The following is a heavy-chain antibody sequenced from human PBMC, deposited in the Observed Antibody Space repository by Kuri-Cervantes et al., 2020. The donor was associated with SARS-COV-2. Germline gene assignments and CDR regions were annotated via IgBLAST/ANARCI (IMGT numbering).Heavy chain of an antibody. CDR1: GGSISSSSYY. D-gene: IGHD1-1*01. CDR2: IYYSGST. J-gene: IGHJ4*02. Sequence: SETLSLTCTVSGGSISSSSYYWGWIRQPPGKGLEWIGSIYYSGSTYYNPSLKSRVTISVDTSKNQFSLKLSSVTAADTAVDYCARHRVHVYFDYWGQGTLVTVSS. V-gene: IGHV4-39*01. CDR3: ARHRVHVYFDY.